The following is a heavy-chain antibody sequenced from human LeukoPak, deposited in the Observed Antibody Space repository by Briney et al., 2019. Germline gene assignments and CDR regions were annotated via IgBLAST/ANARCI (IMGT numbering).Heavy chain of an antibody. D-gene: IGHD1-26*01. CDR3: AKDVGKWESLHFFDY. V-gene: IGHV3-23*01. J-gene: IGHJ4*02. CDR2: IGGSGAST. CDR1: GFTFSTNA. Sequence: PGGSLRLSCLTSGFTFSTNAMSWVRQAPGNGLEWISGIGGSGASTYYADSVTGRFTISRDNSRNTLYLQMNSLRGDDTAVYYCAKDVGKWESLHFFDYWGQGTLVTVSS.